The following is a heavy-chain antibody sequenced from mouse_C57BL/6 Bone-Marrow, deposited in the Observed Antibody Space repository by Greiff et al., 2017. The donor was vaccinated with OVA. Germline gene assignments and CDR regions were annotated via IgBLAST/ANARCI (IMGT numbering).Heavy chain of an antibody. Sequence: VQLQESGPGLVKPSQSLSLTCSVTGYSITSGYYWNWIRQFPGNKLEWMGYISYDGSNNYNPSLKNRISITRDTSKNQFFLKLNSVTTEDTATYYCARYYYGSLWYFDVWGTGTTVTVSS. CDR3: ARYYYGSLWYFDV. V-gene: IGHV3-6*01. CDR1: GYSITSGYY. CDR2: ISYDGSN. D-gene: IGHD1-1*01. J-gene: IGHJ1*03.